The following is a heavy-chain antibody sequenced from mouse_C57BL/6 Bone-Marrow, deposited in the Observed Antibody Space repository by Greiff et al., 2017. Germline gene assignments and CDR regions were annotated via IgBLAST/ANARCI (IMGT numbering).Heavy chain of an antibody. CDR3: ARFTRGYYYAMDY. Sequence: QVQLQQPGAELVKPGASVKLSCKASGYTFTSYWMHWVKQRPGQGLEWIGMIHPNSGSTNYNEKFKSKATLTVDKSSSTAYMQLSSLTSEDSAVYYCARFTRGYYYAMDYWGQGTSVTVSS. V-gene: IGHV1-64*01. CDR2: IHPNSGST. D-gene: IGHD2-14*01. J-gene: IGHJ4*01. CDR1: GYTFTSYW.